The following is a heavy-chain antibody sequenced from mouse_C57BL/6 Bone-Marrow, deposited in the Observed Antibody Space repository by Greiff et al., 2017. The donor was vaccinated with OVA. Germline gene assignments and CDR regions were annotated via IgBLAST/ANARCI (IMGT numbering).Heavy chain of an antibody. Sequence: QVQLQQSGAELARPGASVKLSCKASGYTFTSYGISWVKQRTGQGLEWIGEIYPRSGNTYYNEKFKGKATLPADKSSSTAYMELRSLTSEDSAGYFCARRRYYGNYDAMDDWGQGTAVTVSS. CDR3: ARRRYYGNYDAMDD. CDR1: GYTFTSYG. J-gene: IGHJ4*01. V-gene: IGHV1-81*01. D-gene: IGHD2-1*01. CDR2: IYPRSGNT.